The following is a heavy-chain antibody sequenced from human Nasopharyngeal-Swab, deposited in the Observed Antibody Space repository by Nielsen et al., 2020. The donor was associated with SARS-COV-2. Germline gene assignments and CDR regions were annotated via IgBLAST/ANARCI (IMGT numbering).Heavy chain of an antibody. D-gene: IGHD3-16*02. V-gene: IGHV1-46*01. CDR2: INPSGGST. CDR1: GYTFTGYY. J-gene: IGHJ3*02. CDR3: ARDRGVNDYVWGSYRKSDAFDI. Sequence: ASVKVSCKASGYTFTGYYMHWERQAPGQGLEWMGIINPSGGSTSYAQKFQGRVTMTRDTSTSTVYMELSSLRSEDTAVYYCARDRGVNDYVWGSYRKSDAFDIWGQGTMVTVSS.